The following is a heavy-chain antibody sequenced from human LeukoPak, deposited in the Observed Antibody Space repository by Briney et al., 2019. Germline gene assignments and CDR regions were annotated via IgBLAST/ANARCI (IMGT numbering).Heavy chain of an antibody. D-gene: IGHD6-19*01. Sequence: GGSLRLSCAASGFTFSIYSMKWVRQAPGKGLEYVSSISSSSNYIHYADSVKGRFTISRDNAKKSLYLQMNSLRAEDTALYYCAKDNRRHYTSGPNPDSLHWGQGALVTVSS. CDR3: AKDNRRHYTSGPNPDSLH. CDR1: GFTFSIYS. CDR2: ISSSSNYI. J-gene: IGHJ4*02. V-gene: IGHV3-21*01.